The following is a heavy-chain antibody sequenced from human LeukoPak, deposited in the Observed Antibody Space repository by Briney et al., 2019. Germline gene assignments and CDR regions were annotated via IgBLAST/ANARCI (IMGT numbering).Heavy chain of an antibody. D-gene: IGHD1/OR15-1a*01. CDR1: GFTFGDYA. Sequence: GGSLRLSCTASGFTFGDYAMSWVRQAPGKGLEWVSNIGTSSTTIYYADSVKGRFTISRDNAKNSLYLQMNSLRAEDTALYYCARENWYKFDYWGQGTLVTVSS. CDR3: ARENWYKFDY. V-gene: IGHV3-48*03. CDR2: IGTSSTTI. J-gene: IGHJ4*02.